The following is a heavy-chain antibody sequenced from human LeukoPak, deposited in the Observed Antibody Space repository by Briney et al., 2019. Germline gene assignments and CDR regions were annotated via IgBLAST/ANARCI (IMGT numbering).Heavy chain of an antibody. CDR2: IKEDGSEK. V-gene: IGHV3-7*01. D-gene: IGHD2-15*01. J-gene: IGHJ4*02. CDR1: GFTFSTYW. Sequence: GGSLRLSCAGSGFTFSTYWMSWVRQAPGKGLEWVANIKEDGSEKYYVDSVKGRFTISRDNAKNSVYLQMSSLRAEDTAVYYCAKDTWIVVAATSVLDYWGQGTLVTVSS. CDR3: AKDTWIVVAATSVLDY.